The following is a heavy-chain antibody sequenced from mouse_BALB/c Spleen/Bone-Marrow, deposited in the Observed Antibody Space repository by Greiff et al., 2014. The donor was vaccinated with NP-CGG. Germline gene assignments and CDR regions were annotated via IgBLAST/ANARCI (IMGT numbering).Heavy chain of an antibody. J-gene: IGHJ4*01. Sequence: EVQLQQSGPELVKPGASVKISCKASGYSLTGYTMNWVKQSHGKNLEWIGLINPYNGGTSYNQKFKGRAALTVDKSSSTAYMELLSLTSEDSAVYYCARSGLYYGNYLYAMDFWGQGTSVTVSS. CDR3: ARSGLYYGNYLYAMDF. CDR1: GYSLTGYT. V-gene: IGHV1-26*01. CDR2: INPYNGGT. D-gene: IGHD2-1*01.